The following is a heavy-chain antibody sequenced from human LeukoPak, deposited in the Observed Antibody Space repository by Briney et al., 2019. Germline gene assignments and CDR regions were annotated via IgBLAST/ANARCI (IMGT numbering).Heavy chain of an antibody. CDR2: IIPIFGTA. J-gene: IGHJ3*02. CDR3: ARELPPVRGKRVAFDI. D-gene: IGHD3-10*02. V-gene: IGHV1-69*05. Sequence: ASVKVSCKASGGTFSSYAISWVRQAPGQGLEWMGRIIPIFGTANYAQKFQGGVTITTDESTSTAYMELSSLRSEDTAVYYCARELPPVRGKRVAFDIWGQGTMVTVSS. CDR1: GGTFSSYA.